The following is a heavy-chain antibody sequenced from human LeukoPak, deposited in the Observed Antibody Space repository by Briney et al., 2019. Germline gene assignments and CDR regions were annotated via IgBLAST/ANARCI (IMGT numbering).Heavy chain of an antibody. CDR3: ARAPASYCSGGSCYGSPYYFDY. V-gene: IGHV1-69*13. D-gene: IGHD2-15*01. CDR1: GGTFSSYA. CDR2: IIPIFGTA. J-gene: IGHJ4*02. Sequence: GASVKVSCKASGGTFSSYAISWVRQAPGQGLEWMGGIIPIFGTANYAQKFQGRVTITADESTSTAYMELCSLRSEDTAVYYCARAPASYCSGGSCYGSPYYFDYWGQGTLVTVSS.